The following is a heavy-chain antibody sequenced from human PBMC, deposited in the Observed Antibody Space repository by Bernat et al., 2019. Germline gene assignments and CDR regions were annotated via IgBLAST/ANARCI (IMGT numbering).Heavy chain of an antibody. CDR2: IRSSSSTI. CDR3: ARGALYYDYIWGSYRPTHFDY. J-gene: IGHJ4*02. V-gene: IGHV3-48*02. Sequence: EVQLVESGGGLVQPGGSLRLSCAASGFTFSSYSMNWVRQAPGKGLEWVSYIRSSSSTIYYAECVKGRLTISRDNAKNSLYLEMNSLREEETAVYYCARGALYYDYIWGSYRPTHFDYWGQGTLVTVSS. CDR1: GFTFSSYS. D-gene: IGHD3-16*02.